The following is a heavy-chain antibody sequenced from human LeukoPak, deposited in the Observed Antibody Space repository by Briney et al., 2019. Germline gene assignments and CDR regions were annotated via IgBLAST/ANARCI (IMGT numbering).Heavy chain of an antibody. CDR2: ISAYNGNT. Sequence: GASVKVSCKASGYTFTSYGISWVRQAPGQGLEWMGWISAYNGNTNYAQKLQGRVTMTTDTSTSTAYMELRSLRSDDTAVYYCARVIDDTTTVVTADYWGQGTLVTVSS. D-gene: IGHD4-23*01. J-gene: IGHJ4*02. CDR3: ARVIDDTTTVVTADY. V-gene: IGHV1-18*01. CDR1: GYTFTSYG.